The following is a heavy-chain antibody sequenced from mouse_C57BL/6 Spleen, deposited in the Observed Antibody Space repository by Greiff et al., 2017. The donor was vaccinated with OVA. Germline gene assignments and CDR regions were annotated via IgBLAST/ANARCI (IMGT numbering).Heavy chain of an antibody. Sequence: VQLQQSGPELVKPGASVKMSCKASGYTFTDYNMHWVKQSHGKSLEWIGYINPNNGGTSYNQKFKGKATLTVNKSSSTAYMELRSLTSEDSAVYYCARAGDGYYEVAYWGQGTLVTVSA. D-gene: IGHD2-3*01. V-gene: IGHV1-22*01. CDR2: INPNNGGT. CDR3: ARAGDGYYEVAY. J-gene: IGHJ3*01. CDR1: GYTFTDYN.